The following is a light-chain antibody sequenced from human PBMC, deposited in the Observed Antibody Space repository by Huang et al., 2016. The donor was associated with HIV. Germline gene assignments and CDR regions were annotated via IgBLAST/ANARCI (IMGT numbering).Light chain of an antibody. CDR2: GAS. V-gene: IGKV3-15*01. CDR1: QSVNSN. Sequence: EIVMTQSPDPLSVSPGERATLSCRASQSVNSNLAWYQQKPGQAPGLLLYGASTRATDVPARFSGSGSTTDFTLTITSVQSEDFATYYCQQYDSWPRTFGQGTKVEIK. J-gene: IGKJ1*01. CDR3: QQYDSWPRT.